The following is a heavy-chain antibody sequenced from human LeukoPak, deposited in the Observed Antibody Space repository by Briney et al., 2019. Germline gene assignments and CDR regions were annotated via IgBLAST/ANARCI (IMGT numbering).Heavy chain of an antibody. Sequence: PGGSLRLSCAASGFTFSSNYMSWVRQAPGKGLEWVSVIYSGGSTYYSDSVKGRFTISRDNSKNTLYLQMNSLRAEDTAVYYCAREIITIFGVVIIRYFDYWGQGTLVTVSS. CDR2: IYSGGST. CDR3: AREIITIFGVVIIRYFDY. V-gene: IGHV3-66*02. CDR1: GFTFSSNY. J-gene: IGHJ4*02. D-gene: IGHD3-3*01.